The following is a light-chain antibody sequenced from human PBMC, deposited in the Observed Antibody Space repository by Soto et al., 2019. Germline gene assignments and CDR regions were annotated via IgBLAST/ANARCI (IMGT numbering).Light chain of an antibody. V-gene: IGKV3-15*01. CDR3: QQYNNSPLT. J-gene: IGKJ4*01. Sequence: ETVMTQSPATLSVSPGERATLSCRASKSVTSNLAWYRQKPGQAPRLLIYGASTRATGIPARFSGSGSGTEFTLTISSLQSEDFAIYYCQQYNNSPLTFGGGTKVDIK. CDR1: KSVTSN. CDR2: GAS.